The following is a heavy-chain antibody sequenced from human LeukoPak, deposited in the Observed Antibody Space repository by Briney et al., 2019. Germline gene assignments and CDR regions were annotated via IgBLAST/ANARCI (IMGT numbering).Heavy chain of an antibody. D-gene: IGHD1/OR15-1a*01. Sequence: GGSLRLSCAASGFTVSSNFMSWVRQAPGKGLEWVSVIYSGGTTYYADSVKGRFTISRDNSRNTLYLQMNSLRAEDTAVYYCARDGYGNNYMDVWGKGATVTVSS. CDR2: IYSGGTT. CDR1: GFTVSSNF. CDR3: ARDGYGNNYMDV. V-gene: IGHV3-53*01. J-gene: IGHJ6*03.